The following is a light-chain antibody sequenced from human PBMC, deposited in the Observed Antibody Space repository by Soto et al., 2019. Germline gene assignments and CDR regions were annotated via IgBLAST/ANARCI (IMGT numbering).Light chain of an antibody. CDR2: DVI. CDR3: SSYSGSPRYV. V-gene: IGLV2-11*01. CDR1: SSDVGGYNY. J-gene: IGLJ1*01. Sequence: QSALTKPRSVSGSPGQSVTISCTGTSSDVGGYNYVSWYQQHQGKAPKVMIYDVIERPSGVPDRFSGSKCGNTASLTISGLQADDEPDYYFSSYSGSPRYVLGTGTKVTVL.